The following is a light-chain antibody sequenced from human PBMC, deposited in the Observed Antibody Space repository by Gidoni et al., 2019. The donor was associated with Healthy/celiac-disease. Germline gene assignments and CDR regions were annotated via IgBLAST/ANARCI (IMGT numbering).Light chain of an antibody. CDR1: QGISSY. V-gene: IGKV1-8*01. J-gene: IGKJ1*01. CDR2: AAS. CDR3: QQYYSYPWT. Sequence: AIRMTQSPSSFSASTGDRVTITCRASQGISSYLAWYQQKPGKAPKLLIYAASTLQSGVPSRVSGSGSGTDFTLTSSCLQSEDFATYYCQQYYSYPWTFGQXTKVEIK.